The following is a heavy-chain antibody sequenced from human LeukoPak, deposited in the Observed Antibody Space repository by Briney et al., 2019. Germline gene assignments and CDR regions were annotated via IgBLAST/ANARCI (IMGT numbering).Heavy chain of an antibody. CDR2: ISSSSSYI. V-gene: IGHV3-21*01. CDR3: ARCPSYYDILTGYFRSWDYFDY. CDR1: GLTFSSYS. Sequence: GGSLRLSCAASGLTFSSYSMNWVRQAPGKGLEWVSSISSSSSYIYYADSVKGRFTISRDNAKNSLYLQMNSLRAEDTAVYYCARCPSYYDILTGYFRSWDYFDYWGQGTLVTVSS. D-gene: IGHD3-9*01. J-gene: IGHJ4*02.